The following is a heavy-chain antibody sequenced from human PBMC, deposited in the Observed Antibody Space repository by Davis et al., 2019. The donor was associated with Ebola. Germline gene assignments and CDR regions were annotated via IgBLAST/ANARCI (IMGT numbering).Heavy chain of an antibody. Sequence: SVTVSCMSSRYSFTSYYMHWVRQAPGQGLEWMGIINPITGGTSYAQNFQVRVNMTRDTSTSTVYMELSSLRSEDTAVYYCAREGGRYYDSSGYVFDIWGQGTMVKVSS. CDR2: INPITGGT. D-gene: IGHD3-22*01. CDR1: RYSFTSYY. CDR3: AREGGRYYDSSGYVFDI. J-gene: IGHJ3*02. V-gene: IGHV1-46*01.